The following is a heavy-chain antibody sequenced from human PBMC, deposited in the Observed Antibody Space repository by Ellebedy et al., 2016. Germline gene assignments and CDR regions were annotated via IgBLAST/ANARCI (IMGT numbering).Heavy chain of an antibody. J-gene: IGHJ4*02. CDR3: AKAPIYSSSSPYFDY. CDR1: GFTFSSYA. D-gene: IGHD6-6*01. Sequence: GESLKISXAASGFTFSSYAMSWVRQAPGKGLEWVSAISGSGGSTYYADSVKGRFTISRDNSKNTLYLQMNSLRAEDTAVYYCAKAPIYSSSSPYFDYWGQGTLVTVSS. CDR2: ISGSGGST. V-gene: IGHV3-23*01.